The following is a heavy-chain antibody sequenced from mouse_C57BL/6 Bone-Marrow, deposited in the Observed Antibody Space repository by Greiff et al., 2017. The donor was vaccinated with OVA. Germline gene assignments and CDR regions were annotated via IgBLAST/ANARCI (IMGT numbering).Heavy chain of an antibody. V-gene: IGHV10-1*01. CDR1: GFSFNTYA. J-gene: IGHJ1*03. D-gene: IGHD4-1*01. CDR3: VRQAGNLDV. CDR2: IRSKSNNYAT. Sequence: EVKLMESGGGLVQPKGSLKLSCAASGFSFNTYAMNWVRQAPGKGLEWVARIRSKSNNYATYYADSVKDRFTISRDDSESMLYLQMNNLKTEDTAMYYCVRQAGNLDVWGTGTTVTVSS.